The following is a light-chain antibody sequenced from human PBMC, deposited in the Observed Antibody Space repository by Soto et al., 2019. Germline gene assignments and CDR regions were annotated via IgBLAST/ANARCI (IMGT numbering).Light chain of an antibody. CDR1: SSNIGAGYD. V-gene: IGLV1-40*01. CDR2: GNS. CDR3: QSYDSSLRGEV. Sequence: QSVLTQPPSVSGAPGQRVTISCTGRSSNIGAGYDVHWYQQLPGTAPKLLIYGNSNRPSGVPDRFSGSKSGTSASLAITGLKAEDEADCYCQSYDSSLRGEVFGGGTKLTVL. J-gene: IGLJ2*01.